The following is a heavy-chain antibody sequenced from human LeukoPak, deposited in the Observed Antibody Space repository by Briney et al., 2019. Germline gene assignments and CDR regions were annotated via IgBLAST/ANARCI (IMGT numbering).Heavy chain of an antibody. J-gene: IGHJ4*02. CDR3: AKMARQYSYGRGYFDY. CDR2: ISRNSGSI. CDR1: GFTFDDYA. D-gene: IGHD5-18*01. V-gene: IGHV3-9*01. Sequence: PGGSLRLSCAASGFTFDDYAMHWVRQAPGKGLEWVSGISRNSGSIGYADSVKGRFTISRDNAKNSLYLQMNSLRAEDTALYYCAKMARQYSYGRGYFDYWGQGTLVTVSS.